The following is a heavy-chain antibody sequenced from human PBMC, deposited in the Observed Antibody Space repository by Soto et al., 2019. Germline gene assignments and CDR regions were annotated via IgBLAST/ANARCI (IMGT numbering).Heavy chain of an antibody. J-gene: IGHJ5*02. CDR3: ARAGYYGSGTLGGVNWFDP. CDR2: IIPIFGTA. D-gene: IGHD3-10*01. V-gene: IGHV1-69*13. Sequence: SVKVSCKASGGTFSSYAISWVRQAPGQGLEWMGGIIPIFGTANYAQKFQGRVTITADESTSTAYMELSSLRSEDTAVYYCARAGYYGSGTLGGVNWFDPWGQGXLVTVYS. CDR1: GGTFSSYA.